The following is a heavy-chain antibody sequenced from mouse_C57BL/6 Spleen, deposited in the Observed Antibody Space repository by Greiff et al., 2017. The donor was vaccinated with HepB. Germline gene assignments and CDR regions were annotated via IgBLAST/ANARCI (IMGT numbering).Heavy chain of an antibody. CDR2: ISYDGSN. CDR1: GYSITSGYY. V-gene: IGHV3-6*01. J-gene: IGHJ2*01. CDR3: ARDRDGYFHYFDY. D-gene: IGHD2-3*01. Sequence: DVKLQESGPGLVKPSQSLSLTCSVTGYSITSGYYWNWIRQFPGNKLEWMGYISYDGSNKYNPSLKNRISITRDTSKNQFFLKLNSVTTEDTATYYCARDRDGYFHYFDYWGQGTTLTVSS.